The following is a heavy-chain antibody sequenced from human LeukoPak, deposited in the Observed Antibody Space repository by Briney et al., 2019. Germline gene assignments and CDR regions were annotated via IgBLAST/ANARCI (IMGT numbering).Heavy chain of an antibody. Sequence: SETLSLTRAVSGGSISSSNWWSWVRQPPGKGLEWIGEIYHSGSTNYNPSLKSRVTISVDTSKNQFSLKLSSVTAADTAVYYCARVWATGTFDYWGQGTLVTVSS. J-gene: IGHJ4*02. V-gene: IGHV4-4*02. CDR1: GGSISSSNW. CDR2: IYHSGST. CDR3: ARVWATGTFDY. D-gene: IGHD5-12*01.